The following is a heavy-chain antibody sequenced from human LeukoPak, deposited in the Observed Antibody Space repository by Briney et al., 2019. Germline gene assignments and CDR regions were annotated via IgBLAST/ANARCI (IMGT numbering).Heavy chain of an antibody. D-gene: IGHD5-24*01. V-gene: IGHV4-59*01. CDR1: GGPISNYY. Sequence: PSETLSLTCTVSGGPISNYYWSWIRQPPGKGLEWIGYIYYSGTTNYNPSLKSRVTISVDTSKNQLSLKLASVTAADTAVYYCARAKAATIYYFDFWGQGTLVTVSS. CDR3: ARAKAATIYYFDF. J-gene: IGHJ4*02. CDR2: IYYSGTT.